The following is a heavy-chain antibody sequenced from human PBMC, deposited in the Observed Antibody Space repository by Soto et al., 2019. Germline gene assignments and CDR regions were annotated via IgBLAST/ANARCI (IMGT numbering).Heavy chain of an antibody. V-gene: IGHV1-69*02. CDR2: IIPILGIA. CDR3: ARGTIVVVPAAVNDAFDI. J-gene: IGHJ3*02. Sequence: SVKVSCKASGGTFSSYTISWVRQAPGQGLEWMGRIIPILGIANYAQKYQGRVTITADKSTSTAYMELSSLRSEDTAVYYCARGTIVVVPAAVNDAFDIWGQGTMVTVSS. CDR1: GGTFSSYT. D-gene: IGHD2-2*01.